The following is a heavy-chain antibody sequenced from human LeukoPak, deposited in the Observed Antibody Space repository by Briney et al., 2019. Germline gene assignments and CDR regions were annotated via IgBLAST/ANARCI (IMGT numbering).Heavy chain of an antibody. Sequence: GGSLRLSCAASGFTFSSYAMSWVRQAPGKGLEWVSAISGSGGSTYYAGSVKGRFTISRDNSKNTLYLQMNSLRAEDTAVYYCAKLRLRYFDCLPQNNWFDPWGQGTLVTVSS. CDR3: AKLRLRYFDCLPQNNWFDP. V-gene: IGHV3-23*01. D-gene: IGHD3-9*01. CDR1: GFTFSSYA. CDR2: ISGSGGST. J-gene: IGHJ5*02.